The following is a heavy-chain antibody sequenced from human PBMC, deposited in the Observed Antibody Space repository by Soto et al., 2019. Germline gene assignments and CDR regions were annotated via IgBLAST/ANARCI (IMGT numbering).Heavy chain of an antibody. CDR3: ARRYSGSYEEYYFDY. CDR2: ISSSSSYT. V-gene: IGHV3-11*06. J-gene: IGHJ4*02. Sequence: SLRLSCSASVFTFSDYYMSWMRQAPGKGLEWVSYISSSSSYTNYADSVKGRFTISRDNAKNSLYLQMNSLRAEDTAVYYCARRYSGSYEEYYFDYWGQGTLVTVSS. D-gene: IGHD1-26*01. CDR1: VFTFSDYY.